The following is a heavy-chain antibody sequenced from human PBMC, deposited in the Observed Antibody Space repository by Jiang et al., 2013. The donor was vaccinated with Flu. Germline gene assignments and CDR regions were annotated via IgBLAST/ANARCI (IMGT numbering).Heavy chain of an antibody. CDR1: GFTFSSDA. CDR3: ARDLSPTGHSSGYYPIDF. J-gene: IGHJ4*02. Sequence: VQLLESGGGVVQPGRSLRLSCAASGFTFSSDAMHWVRQAPGKGLEWLALISYDRTNKKYADSVKGRFTISRDNSKNTLYLQMNSLKIEDTALYFCARDLSPTGHSSGYYPIDFGGQGTLVTVSS. V-gene: IGHV3-30-3*01. CDR2: ISYDRTNK. D-gene: IGHD3-22*01.